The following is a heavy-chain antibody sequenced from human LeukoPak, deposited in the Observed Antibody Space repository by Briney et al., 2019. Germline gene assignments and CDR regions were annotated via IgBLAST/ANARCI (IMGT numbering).Heavy chain of an antibody. V-gene: IGHV3-7*03. CDR3: TKDYIGGAATMFDC. CDR1: GFIFSDSW. D-gene: IGHD1-26*01. J-gene: IGHJ4*02. CDR2: IEKNGSGK. Sequence: PGGSLRLSCTVSGFIFSDSWMAWIRQAPGKGLEWVAIIEKNGSGKNYVDSVKGRFTISRDDSKNTLYLQMNSLRAEDAAVYYCTKDYIGGAATMFDCWGQGTLVTVSS.